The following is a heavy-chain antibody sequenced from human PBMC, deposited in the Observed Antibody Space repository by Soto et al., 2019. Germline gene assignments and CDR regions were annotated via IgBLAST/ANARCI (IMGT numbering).Heavy chain of an antibody. CDR3: ARWGHSSSWYGGDYYYGMDV. Sequence: QVQLVQSGAEVKKPGSSVKVSCKASGGTFSSYAISWVRQAPGQGLEWMGGIIPIFGTANYAQKFQGRVTITAEESTSTAYMELSSLRSEDTAVYYCARWGHSSSWYGGDYYYGMDVWGQGTTVTVSS. J-gene: IGHJ6*02. CDR2: IIPIFGTA. D-gene: IGHD6-13*01. V-gene: IGHV1-69*01. CDR1: GGTFSSYA.